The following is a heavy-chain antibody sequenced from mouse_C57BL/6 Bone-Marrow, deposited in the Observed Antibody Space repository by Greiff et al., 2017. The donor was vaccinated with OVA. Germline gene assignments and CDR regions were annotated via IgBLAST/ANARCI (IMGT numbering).Heavy chain of an antibody. CDR3: TRAGGVTFDY. V-gene: IGHV5-9-1*02. J-gene: IGHJ2*01. CDR1: GFTFSSYA. D-gene: IGHD2-2*01. CDR2: ISSGGDYI. Sequence: DVMLVESGEGLVKPGGSLKLSCAASGFTFSSYAMSWVRQTPEKRLEWVAYISSGGDYIYYADTVKGRFTISRDNARNTLYLQMSSLKSEDTAMYYCTRAGGVTFDYWGQGTTLTVSS.